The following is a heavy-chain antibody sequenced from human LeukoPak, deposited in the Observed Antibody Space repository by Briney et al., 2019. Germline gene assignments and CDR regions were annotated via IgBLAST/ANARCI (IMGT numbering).Heavy chain of an antibody. CDR2: IKSDGST. Sequence: GGSLRLSCAASGFTYRTYWMHWVRQAPGKGLVWVSRIKSDGSTNYADSVKGRFTISRDNAKNTLSLQMNSLRPEDTGVYYCARAQSEIGGYYPEYFRHWGQGTLVTVSS. D-gene: IGHD3-3*01. J-gene: IGHJ1*01. CDR3: ARAQSEIGGYYPEYFRH. V-gene: IGHV3-74*01. CDR1: GFTYRTYW.